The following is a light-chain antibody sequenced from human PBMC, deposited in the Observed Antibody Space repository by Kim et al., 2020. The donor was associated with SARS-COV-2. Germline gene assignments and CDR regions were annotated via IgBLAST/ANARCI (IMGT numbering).Light chain of an antibody. J-gene: IGKJ1*01. CDR3: QKYNTAPWT. Sequence: DIQMTQSPSSLSVSVGDRVTITCRASQDIANSLAWYQQKPGKVPQVLIYAASTLQSGVPSRFSGSGSGTGFTLTIGSLQTEDVATYYCQKYNTAPWTFGPGTKVDIK. CDR2: AAS. CDR1: QDIANS. V-gene: IGKV1-27*01.